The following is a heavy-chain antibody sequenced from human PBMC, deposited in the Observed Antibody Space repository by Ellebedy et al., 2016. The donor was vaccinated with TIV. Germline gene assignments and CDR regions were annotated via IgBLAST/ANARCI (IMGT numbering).Heavy chain of an antibody. CDR2: ISYSGTT. V-gene: IGHV4-59*08. Sequence: MPSETLSLTCTVSGGSITNYFWSWIRQPPGKGLAWIAYISYSGTTDYNPSLKSRVTMSVNPSNNQFSLKFSSVTAADTAVYYCARHSRNNYGYFAAPREYYHDYWGQGTLVTVSS. J-gene: IGHJ4*02. CDR1: GGSITNYF. D-gene: IGHD5-18*01. CDR3: ARHSRNNYGYFAAPREYYHDY.